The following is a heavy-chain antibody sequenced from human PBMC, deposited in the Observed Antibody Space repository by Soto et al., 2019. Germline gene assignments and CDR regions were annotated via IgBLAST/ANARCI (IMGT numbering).Heavy chain of an antibody. V-gene: IGHV3-30-3*01. J-gene: IGHJ4*02. D-gene: IGHD3-3*01. Sequence: QVQLVESGGGVVQPGRSLRLSCAASGFTFSSYAMHWVRQAPGKGLEWVAVISYDGSNKYYADSVNGRCTIPRDNSKNTMYLQMNSLRDEDTAVYYCARDHDLWSGLIDYWGQGTLVTVSS. CDR1: GFTFSSYA. CDR2: ISYDGSNK. CDR3: ARDHDLWSGLIDY.